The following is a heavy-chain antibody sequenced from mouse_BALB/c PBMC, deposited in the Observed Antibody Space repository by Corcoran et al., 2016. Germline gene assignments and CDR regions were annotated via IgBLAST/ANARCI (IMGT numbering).Heavy chain of an antibody. CDR1: GYTFTNYG. V-gene: IGHV9-3-1*01. CDR3: AREGIDLFAY. CDR2: INTYTGEP. J-gene: IGHJ3*01. Sequence: QIQLVQSGPELKKPGETVKISCKASGYTFTNYGMNWVKQAPGKGLKWMGWINTYTGEPTYADDFKGRFAFSLETSASTAYLQINNLKNEDTATYFCAREGIDLFAYWGQGTLVTVSA.